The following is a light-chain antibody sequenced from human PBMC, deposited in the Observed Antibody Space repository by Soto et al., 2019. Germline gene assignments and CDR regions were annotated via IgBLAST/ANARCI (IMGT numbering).Light chain of an antibody. J-gene: IGKJ1*01. V-gene: IGKV3-20*01. CDR2: GAS. Sequence: NVLTQSPATLSFSPGEGATLSCRASQSVSSNYLAWYQQKPGQAPRLLIYGASSRATGIPDRFSGSGSGTDFTLTISRLEPEDFAVYYCQQYGSSPRTFGQGTKVDI. CDR1: QSVSSNY. CDR3: QQYGSSPRT.